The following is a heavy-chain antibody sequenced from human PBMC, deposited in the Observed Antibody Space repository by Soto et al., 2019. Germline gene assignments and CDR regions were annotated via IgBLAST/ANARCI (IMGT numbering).Heavy chain of an antibody. J-gene: IGHJ5*02. V-gene: IGHV3-21*01. CDR1: GFTFSSYS. CDR2: ISSSSSYI. Sequence: NPGGSLRLSCAASGFTFSSYSMNWVRQAPGKGLEWVSSISSSSSYIYYADSVKGRFTISRDNAKNSLYLQMNSLRAEDTAVYYCARGGDWGYYDSSGYPFDPWGQGTLVTVSS. CDR3: ARGGDWGYYDSSGYPFDP. D-gene: IGHD3-22*01.